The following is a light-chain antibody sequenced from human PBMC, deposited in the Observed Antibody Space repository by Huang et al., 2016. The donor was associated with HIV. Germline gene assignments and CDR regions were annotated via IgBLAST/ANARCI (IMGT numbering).Light chain of an antibody. CDR3: QQYDNLLPPFT. Sequence: DIQMTQSPSSLSASVGDRVTITCQASQDISNYLNWYQQKPGKAPKLLTYDTSNLETGVPSRFSGSKSGTDFTFTISSLQPEDIATYYCQQYDNLLPPFTFGGGTKVEIK. J-gene: IGKJ4*01. CDR1: QDISNY. CDR2: DTS. V-gene: IGKV1-33*01.